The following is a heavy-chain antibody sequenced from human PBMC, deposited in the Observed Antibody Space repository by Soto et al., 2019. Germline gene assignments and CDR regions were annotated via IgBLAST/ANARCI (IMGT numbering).Heavy chain of an antibody. CDR3: AKAGFCSGDYSLVDY. V-gene: IGHV3-9*01. D-gene: IGHD3-3*01. CDR2: ISWNSGSI. CDR1: GFTFDDYA. J-gene: IGHJ4*02. Sequence: EVQLVESGGGLVQPGRSLRLSCAASGFTFDDYAMHWVRQAPGKGLEWVLGISWNSGSIGYAVSVKWRFTISRDNTKNSLYMQKNRQRAKDQALYYCAKAGFCSGDYSLVDYWGQGSLVTVSS.